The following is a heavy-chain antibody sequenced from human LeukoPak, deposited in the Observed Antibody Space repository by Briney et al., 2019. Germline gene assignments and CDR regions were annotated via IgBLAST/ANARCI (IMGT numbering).Heavy chain of an antibody. CDR3: ARGHIVGATSFDH. CDR2: INSDGGST. V-gene: IGHV3-74*01. Sequence: PGGSLRLSCAASGFTFSSYWMHWVRQPPGKGLVWVSRINSDGGSTTYADSVKGRFTISRDNARNTLYLQMNSLRAEDTAVYYCARGHIVGATSFDHWGQGTLVTVSS. CDR1: GFTFSSYW. D-gene: IGHD1-26*01. J-gene: IGHJ4*02.